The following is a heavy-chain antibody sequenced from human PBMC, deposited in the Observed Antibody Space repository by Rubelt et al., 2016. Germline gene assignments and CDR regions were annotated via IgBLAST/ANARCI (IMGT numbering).Heavy chain of an antibody. V-gene: IGHV1-2*06. CDR3: ARDRKGVGVRGLGNWFDP. J-gene: IGHJ5*02. Sequence: QVQLVQSGAEVKKPGASVKVSCKASGYTFTSYYMHWVRQAPGQGLEWMGRINPNSGGTNYAQKFQGRVHMTRETSISTAYMGLSRLRSDDTAVYYCARDRKGVGVRGLGNWFDPWGQGTLVTVSS. CDR2: INPNSGGT. D-gene: IGHD3-10*01. CDR1: GYTFTSYY.